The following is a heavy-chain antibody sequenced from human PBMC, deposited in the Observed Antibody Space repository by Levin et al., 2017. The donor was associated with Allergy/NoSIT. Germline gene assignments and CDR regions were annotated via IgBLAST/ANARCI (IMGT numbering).Heavy chain of an antibody. Sequence: SQTLSLTCVISGDRVSSTSASWNWIRQSPSRGLEWLGRTYYRSKWFNDYAVSVKSRITINPDTSKNQFSLHLNSVTPEDTAVYYCASGYSSSWYGAFDVWGQGTVVTVSS. V-gene: IGHV6-1*01. CDR3: ASGYSSSWYGAFDV. CDR2: TYYRSKWFN. CDR1: GDRVSSTSAS. J-gene: IGHJ3*01. D-gene: IGHD6-13*01.